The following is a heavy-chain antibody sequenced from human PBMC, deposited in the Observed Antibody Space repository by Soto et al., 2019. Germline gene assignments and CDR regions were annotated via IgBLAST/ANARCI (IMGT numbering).Heavy chain of an antibody. CDR1: GGSISSSNW. Sequence: SETLSLTCAVSGGSISSSNWWSWVRQPPGKGLEWIGEIYHSGSTNYNPSLKSRVTISVDKSKNQFSLKLSSVTAADTAVYYCARALYYDSSGYYQNNWFDPWGQGTLVTVSS. CDR2: IYHSGST. J-gene: IGHJ5*02. D-gene: IGHD3-22*01. CDR3: ARALYYDSSGYYQNNWFDP. V-gene: IGHV4-4*02.